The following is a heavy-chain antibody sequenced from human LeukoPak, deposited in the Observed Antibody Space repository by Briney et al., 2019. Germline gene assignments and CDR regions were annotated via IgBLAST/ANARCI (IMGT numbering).Heavy chain of an antibody. CDR1: GGSISSSSYY. D-gene: IGHD3-3*01. V-gene: IGHV4-39*01. CDR2: IYYSGST. CDR3: ASQKLTETYYDFWSGYSYWFDP. J-gene: IGHJ5*02. Sequence: SETLSLTCTVSGGSISSSSYYWGWIRQPPGKGLEWIGSIYYSGSTYYNPSLKSRVTKSVDTSKNQFSLKLSSVTAADTAVYYCASQKLTETYYDFWSGYSYWFDPWGQGTLVTVSS.